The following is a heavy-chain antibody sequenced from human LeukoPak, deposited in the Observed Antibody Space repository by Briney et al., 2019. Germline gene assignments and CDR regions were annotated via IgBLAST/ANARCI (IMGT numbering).Heavy chain of an antibody. D-gene: IGHD7-27*01. CDR3: AKATGDWYFDL. Sequence: GGSLRLSCAASGFTFSGYGMHWVRQAPGKGLEWVAFVRYDASNKYYADSVKGRFTVSRDNAKNSLYLQMNSLRPDDTAFYYCAKATGDWYFDLWGRGTLVTVSS. J-gene: IGHJ2*01. CDR2: VRYDASNK. V-gene: IGHV3-30*02. CDR1: GFTFSGYG.